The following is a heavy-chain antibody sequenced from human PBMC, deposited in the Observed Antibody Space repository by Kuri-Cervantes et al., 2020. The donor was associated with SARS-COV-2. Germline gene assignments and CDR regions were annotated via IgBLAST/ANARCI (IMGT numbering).Heavy chain of an antibody. J-gene: IGHJ4*02. V-gene: IGHV1-46*01. D-gene: IGHD2-15*01. Sequence: ASVKVSCKASGYTFTSYYMHWVRQAPGQGLEWMGTINPSGGSTSYAQKFQGRVTMTRDTSTSTVYMELSSLRSEDTAVYYCATSLKSLAYCSGGSCYHIDYWGQGTRVNGAS. CDR2: INPSGGST. CDR1: GYTFTSYY. CDR3: ATSLKSLAYCSGGSCYHIDY.